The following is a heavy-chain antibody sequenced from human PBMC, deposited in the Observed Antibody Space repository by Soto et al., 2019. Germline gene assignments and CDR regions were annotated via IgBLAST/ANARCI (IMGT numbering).Heavy chain of an antibody. CDR1: GGSISSYY. J-gene: IGHJ4*02. CDR3: ARRYGGDFDF. D-gene: IGHD1-26*01. Sequence: SDTLSLTCTVSGGSISSYYWSWIRQPPGKGLEWIGYIYYSGSTNYNPSLKSRVTISVDTSKNQFSLKLSSVTAADTAVYYCARRYGGDFDFWGQGTLVTVSS. CDR2: IYYSGST. V-gene: IGHV4-59*01.